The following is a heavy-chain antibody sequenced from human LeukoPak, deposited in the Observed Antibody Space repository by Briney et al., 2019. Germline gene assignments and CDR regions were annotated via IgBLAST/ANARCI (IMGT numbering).Heavy chain of an antibody. CDR2: IYYSGST. J-gene: IGHJ5*02. D-gene: IGHD3-22*01. CDR3: ARDEYDSSGNWFDP. Sequence: PSETLSLTCTVSGGSISSGDYYWSWIRQPPGKGLEWIGYIYYSGSTYYNPSLKSRVTISVDTSKNQFSLKLSSVTAADTAVYYCARDEYDSSGNWFDPWGQETLVTVSS. CDR1: GGSISSGDYY. V-gene: IGHV4-30-4*01.